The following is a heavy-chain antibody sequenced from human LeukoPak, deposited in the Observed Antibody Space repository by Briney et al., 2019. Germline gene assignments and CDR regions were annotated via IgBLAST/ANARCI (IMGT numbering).Heavy chain of an antibody. CDR3: ARRGGLRPFDY. D-gene: IGHD5-12*01. CDR2: IYYSGST. J-gene: IGHJ4*02. Sequence: SETLSLTCAVSGGSISSYYWSWIRQPPGKGLEWIGYIYYSGSTYYNPSLKSRVTISVDTSKNQFSLKLSSVTAADTAVYYCARRGGLRPFDYWGQGTLVTVSS. CDR1: GGSISSYY. V-gene: IGHV4-59*08.